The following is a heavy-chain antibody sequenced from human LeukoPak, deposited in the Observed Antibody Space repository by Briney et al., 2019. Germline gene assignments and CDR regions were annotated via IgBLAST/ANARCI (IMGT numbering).Heavy chain of an antibody. Sequence: GGSLRLSCAASGFTFSSYWMSWVRQAPGKGLEWVANIKQDGSEKYYVDSVKGRFTISRDNAKNSLYLQMNSLRAEDTALYYCVKLLWLGELLYDAFDIWGQGTMVTVSS. V-gene: IGHV3-7*03. CDR1: GFTFSSYW. D-gene: IGHD3-10*01. J-gene: IGHJ3*02. CDR3: VKLLWLGELLYDAFDI. CDR2: IKQDGSEK.